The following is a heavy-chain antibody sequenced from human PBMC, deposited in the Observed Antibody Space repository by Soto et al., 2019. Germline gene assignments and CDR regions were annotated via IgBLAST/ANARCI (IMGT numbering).Heavy chain of an antibody. CDR3: ARHAYDFWSGHPNPRYYYGMDV. CDR1: GYSFTSYW. CDR2: IYPGDSNT. J-gene: IGHJ6*02. Sequence: PGESLKISCQGSGYSFTSYWIGWVRQMPGKSLEWMGIIYPGDSNTRYSPSLQGQVTISVDKSISTAYLQWSSLKATDTAMYYCARHAYDFWSGHPNPRYYYGMDVWGQGTTVTSP. V-gene: IGHV5-51*01. D-gene: IGHD3-3*01.